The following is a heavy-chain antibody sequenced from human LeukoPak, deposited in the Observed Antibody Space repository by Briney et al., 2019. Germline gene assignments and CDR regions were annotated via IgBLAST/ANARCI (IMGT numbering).Heavy chain of an antibody. D-gene: IGHD3-3*02. V-gene: IGHV1-69*05. Sequence: GASVKVSCKASGGTFSSYAISWVRQAPGQGLEWMGGIIPIFGTANYAQKFQGRVTITTDESTSTAYMELSSLRSEDTAVYYCARHLASWFDPWGQGTLVTFSS. CDR3: ARHLASWFDP. J-gene: IGHJ5*02. CDR1: GGTFSSYA. CDR2: IIPIFGTA.